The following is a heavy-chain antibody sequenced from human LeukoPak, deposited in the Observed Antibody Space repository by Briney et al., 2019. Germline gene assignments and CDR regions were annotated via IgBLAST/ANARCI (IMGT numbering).Heavy chain of an antibody. CDR2: INPNSGGT. CDR1: GYTFTGYY. V-gene: IGHV1-2*02. Sequence: ASVKVSCKASGYTFTGYYMHWVRQAPGQGLEWMGWINPNSGGTNYAQKFQGRVTMTRDTSISTAYMELSRLRSDDTAVYYCARSAVLLWFGGQGYFDYWGQGTLVTVSS. J-gene: IGHJ4*02. D-gene: IGHD3-10*01. CDR3: ARSAVLLWFGGQGYFDY.